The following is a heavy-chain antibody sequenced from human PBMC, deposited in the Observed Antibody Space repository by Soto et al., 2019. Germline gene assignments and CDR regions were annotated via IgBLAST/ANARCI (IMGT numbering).Heavy chain of an antibody. CDR3: ARGESGAQRGPWFDP. Sequence: QLQLQESGSGLVKPSQTQSLTCAVSGGSISSGGYSWSWIRQPPGKGLEWIGDIYHSGRTYYNPSHKSRVTISVDRSKNQFSLKLSSVTAADTAVYYCARGESGAQRGPWFDPWGQGTLVTVSS. CDR2: IYHSGRT. V-gene: IGHV4-30-2*01. CDR1: GGSISSGGYS. J-gene: IGHJ5*02. D-gene: IGHD3-10*01.